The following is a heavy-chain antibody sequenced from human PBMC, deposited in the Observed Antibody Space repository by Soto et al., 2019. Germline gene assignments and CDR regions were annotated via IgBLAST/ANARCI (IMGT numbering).Heavy chain of an antibody. J-gene: IGHJ4*02. CDR2: TIPMLSMS. CDR3: ATSYGSGSQAFDF. Sequence: QVQLVQSGAELKKPGSSVRVSCKASGDTFNFYTINWVRQAPGLGLEVMGRTIPMLSMSNYALKFQGRLTISADKSTSTAYMVLNSLKPEDTAMYYCATSYGSGSQAFDFWGQGALVTVSS. V-gene: IGHV1-69*02. D-gene: IGHD3-10*01. CDR1: GDTFNFYT.